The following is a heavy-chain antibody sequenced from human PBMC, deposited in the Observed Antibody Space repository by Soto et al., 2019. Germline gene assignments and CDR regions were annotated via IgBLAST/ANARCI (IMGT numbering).Heavy chain of an antibody. CDR2: IKSQTDGGAT. D-gene: IGHD6-19*01. V-gene: IGHV3-15*01. J-gene: IGHJ3*02. CDR3: TTEMRHSSGWYGAFDI. CDR1: GFTLSYAW. Sequence: GGSLRLSCAASGFTLSYAWMDWVRQAPGKGLEWVGRIKSQTDGGATDYPAPVRDRFTISRDDSKNTLFLQMNSLKTEDTAVYYCTTEMRHSSGWYGAFDIWGQGTMVTVSS.